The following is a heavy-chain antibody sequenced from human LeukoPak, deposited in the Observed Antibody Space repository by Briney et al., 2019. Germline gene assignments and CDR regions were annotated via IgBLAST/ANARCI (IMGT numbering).Heavy chain of an antibody. CDR1: GFTFSNYD. J-gene: IGHJ4*02. Sequence: GGSLRLSCAASGFTFSNYDMHWVRQAPGKGREGVAFIRYDGSSKYYADSVKGRFTISRDNSKNTLYLQMHSLRAEDTAVYYCAIPGDYWGQGTLVTVSS. CDR2: IRYDGSSK. V-gene: IGHV3-30*02. CDR3: AIPGDY.